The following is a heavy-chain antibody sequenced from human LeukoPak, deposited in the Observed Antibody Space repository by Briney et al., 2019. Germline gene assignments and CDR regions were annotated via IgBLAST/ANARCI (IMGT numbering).Heavy chain of an antibody. CDR2: IYYSGST. CDR3: ASGYYYDSSGPLYYFDY. D-gene: IGHD3-22*01. V-gene: IGHV4-30-4*01. Sequence: SETLSLTCTVSGGSISSDDYYWSWIRQPPGKGLEWIGYIYYSGSTYYNPSLMGRVTISVDTSKHQFSLKLSSVTAADTAVYYCASGYYYDSSGPLYYFDYWGQGTLVTVSS. J-gene: IGHJ4*02. CDR1: GGSISSDDYY.